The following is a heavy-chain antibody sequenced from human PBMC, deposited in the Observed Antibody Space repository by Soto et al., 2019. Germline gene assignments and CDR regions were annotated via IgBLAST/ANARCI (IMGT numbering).Heavy chain of an antibody. Sequence: QVQLVQSGAEMKKPGSSVKFSCQSSGGTFNTYAMNWVRQAPGQGPEWMGDISPMSGAANYAPKFQGRVTITADESTGTSYMQLSSLTSEDTALYFCAREVQVHTPAFVYWGQGTLVTVSS. CDR1: GGTFNTYA. J-gene: IGHJ4*02. CDR3: AREVQVHTPAFVY. D-gene: IGHD3-10*01. V-gene: IGHV1-69*19. CDR2: ISPMSGAA.